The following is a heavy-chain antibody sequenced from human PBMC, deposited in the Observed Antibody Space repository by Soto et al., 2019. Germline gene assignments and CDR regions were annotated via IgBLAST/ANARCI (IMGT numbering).Heavy chain of an antibody. CDR3: AGRVRPDFYYVDV. Sequence: EVQLAESGGGLAQPGGSLRLSCAASGFTLSGYAMDWVRQAPGKGLEYVSGISGNGVGTYYSNSVQGRFTISRDNSKNTVYLHMGSLRHEAMGVYYCAGRVRPDFYYVDVWGKGTTVTVSS. CDR2: ISGNGVGT. V-gene: IGHV3-64*01. J-gene: IGHJ6*03. D-gene: IGHD3-10*02. CDR1: GFTLSGYA.